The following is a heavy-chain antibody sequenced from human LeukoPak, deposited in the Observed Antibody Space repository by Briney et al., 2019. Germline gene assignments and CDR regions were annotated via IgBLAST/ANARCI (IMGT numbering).Heavy chain of an antibody. CDR1: GFTFSSYW. V-gene: IGHV3-7*01. D-gene: IGHD6-19*01. CDR3: ARGLYSSGWYEGSFDY. J-gene: IGHJ4*02. Sequence: GGSLRLSCAASGFTFSSYWMSWVRQAPGKGLEWVANIKQDGSEKYYVDSVKGRFTISRDNAKNSLYLQVNSLRAEDTAVYYCARGLYSSGWYEGSFDYWGQGTLVTVSS. CDR2: IKQDGSEK.